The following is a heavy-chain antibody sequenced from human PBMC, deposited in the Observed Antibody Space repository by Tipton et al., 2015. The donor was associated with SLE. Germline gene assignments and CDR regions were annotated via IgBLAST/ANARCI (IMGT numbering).Heavy chain of an antibody. V-gene: IGHV4-30-4*01. J-gene: IGHJ3*02. CDR3: DRGPVIEDAFDI. CDR1: GGFISTDDYY. CDR2: IYYIGST. Sequence: TLSLTCTVSGGFISTDDYYWSWIRQPPGKGLEWIGYIYYIGSTYYNPSLKSRVTISVDTSKNQFSLKLSSVTAADTAVYYCDRGPVIEDAFDIWGQGTMVTVSS. D-gene: IGHD2-21*01.